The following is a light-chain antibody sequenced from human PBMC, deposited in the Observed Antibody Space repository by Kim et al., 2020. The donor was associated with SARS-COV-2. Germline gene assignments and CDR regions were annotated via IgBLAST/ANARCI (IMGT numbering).Light chain of an antibody. CDR1: NIGSKS. J-gene: IGLJ2*01. CDR3: QVWDSSSDHPVV. V-gene: IGLV3-21*03. CDR2: DDS. Sequence: GKTARITCGGKNIGSKSVPWYQQKPGQAPVLVVYDDSDRPSGIPERFSGSNSGNTATLTISRVEAGDEADYYCQVWDSSSDHPVVFGGGTQLTVL.